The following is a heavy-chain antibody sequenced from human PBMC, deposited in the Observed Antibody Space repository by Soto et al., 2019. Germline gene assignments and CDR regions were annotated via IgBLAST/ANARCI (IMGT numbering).Heavy chain of an antibody. CDR3: ARGLNGYLHYFDY. CDR1: GYTFTSYA. Sequence: QVQFVQSGAEVKKPGASVKVSCKASGYTFTSYAMHWVRQAPGKRLEWMGWINAGNGKTKYSQKFQGRVTITRDTSASTAYMELSSLRSEDTAVYYCARGLNGYLHYFDYWGQGTLVTVSS. J-gene: IGHJ4*02. V-gene: IGHV1-3*01. D-gene: IGHD5-18*01. CDR2: INAGNGKT.